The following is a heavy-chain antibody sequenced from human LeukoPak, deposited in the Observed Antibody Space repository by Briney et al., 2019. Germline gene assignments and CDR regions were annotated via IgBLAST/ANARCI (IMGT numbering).Heavy chain of an antibody. D-gene: IGHD2-2*01. CDR1: GYTFTTYG. Sequence: ASLKVSCKASGYTFTTYGVSWVRQAPGQGLERMGWISGYDWNTNYAQKLRGRVTMTTDTSTSTAYLYLRNLRSDDTAVYYCVRLPLGYCSSTSCLDWGQGTLVTVSS. J-gene: IGHJ4*02. V-gene: IGHV1-18*01. CDR3: VRLPLGYCSSTSCLD. CDR2: ISGYDWNT.